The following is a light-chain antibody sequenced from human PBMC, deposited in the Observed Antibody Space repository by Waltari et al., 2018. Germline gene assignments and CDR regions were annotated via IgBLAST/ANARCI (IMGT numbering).Light chain of an antibody. CDR3: TSYAGSNNFV. Sequence: QSALTQPPSASGSPGQSVTISCTGTSSDVGSFNSVSWYQQPPGKAPKLMIYDVSKRPSGVPDRFSGSKSGNTASLTVSGLQPEDEADYYCTSYAGSNNFVFGGGTKLTVL. V-gene: IGLV2-8*01. CDR1: SSDVGSFNS. CDR2: DVS. J-gene: IGLJ3*02.